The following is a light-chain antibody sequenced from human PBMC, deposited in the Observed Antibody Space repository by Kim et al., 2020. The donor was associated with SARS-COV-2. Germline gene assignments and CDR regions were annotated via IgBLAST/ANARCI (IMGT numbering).Light chain of an antibody. J-gene: IGLJ3*02. Sequence: SSELTQDPAVSVALGQTVRITCQGDSLRSYYASWYQQKPGQAPVLLIYGKNNRPSGIPDRFSGSSSGNTASLTITGAPAEDEAYYYCNSRDSSGYPLVFG. CDR1: SLRSYY. CDR3: NSRDSSGYPLV. V-gene: IGLV3-19*01. CDR2: GKN.